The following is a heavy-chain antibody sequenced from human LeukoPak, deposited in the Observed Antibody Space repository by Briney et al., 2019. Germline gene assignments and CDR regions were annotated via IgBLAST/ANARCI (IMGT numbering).Heavy chain of an antibody. CDR2: INWNGGST. J-gene: IGHJ3*01. Sequence: PGGSLRLSCAASGFTFYDYGMSWVRQAPGKGLEWVSGINWNGGSTGYADSVKGRFTISRDNSKNTLYLQMNSLRAEDTALYYCAKDLPKGYCSIGSDCYSAHAFHVWGQGTMVTVSS. V-gene: IGHV3-20*04. CDR1: GFTFYDYG. CDR3: AKDLPKGYCSIGSDCYSAHAFHV. D-gene: IGHD2-2*01.